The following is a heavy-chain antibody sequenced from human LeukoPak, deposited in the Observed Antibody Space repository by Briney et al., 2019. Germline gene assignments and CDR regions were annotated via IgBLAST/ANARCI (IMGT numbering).Heavy chain of an antibody. J-gene: IGHJ4*02. CDR2: LYPGDSDT. CDR3: ARRITAAESYFDY. CDR1: GYSFSTYW. V-gene: IGHV5-51*01. Sequence: GESLKISCEASGYSFSTYWIDWVRQMPGKGLEWMGSLYPGDSDTRYSPSFQGQVTISADKSISTVYLQWSSLKASDTAMYYCARRITAAESYFDYWGQGTLVTVSS. D-gene: IGHD6-13*01.